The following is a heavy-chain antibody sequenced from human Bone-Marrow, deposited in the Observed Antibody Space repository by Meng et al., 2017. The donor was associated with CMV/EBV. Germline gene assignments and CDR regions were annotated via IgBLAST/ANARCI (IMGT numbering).Heavy chain of an antibody. J-gene: IGHJ6*02. D-gene: IGHD2-2*02. Sequence: ASVKVSCKPSGYTFTSYGISWVRQAPGQGFEWMGWISAYNGNTNYAQKFQGRVTMTTDTSTSTAYMARRSLRSDDTAVYYCARGPVLDIVVVPAAIDYYVMDVWGQGTTVTVSS. CDR3: ARGPVLDIVVVPAAIDYYVMDV. CDR2: ISAYNGNT. V-gene: IGHV1-18*01. CDR1: GYTFTSYG.